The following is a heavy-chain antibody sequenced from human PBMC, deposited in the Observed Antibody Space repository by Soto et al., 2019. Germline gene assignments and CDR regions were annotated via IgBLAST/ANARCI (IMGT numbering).Heavy chain of an antibody. Sequence: SVKVSCKASGGTFSSYTISWVRQAPGQGLEWMGRIIPILGIANYAQKFQGRVTITADKSTSTAYMELSSLRSEDTAVYYCARGAHDYGDYQPDYWGQGTLVTVSS. CDR3: ARGAHDYGDYQPDY. CDR1: GGTFSSYT. D-gene: IGHD4-17*01. V-gene: IGHV1-69*02. CDR2: IIPILGIA. J-gene: IGHJ4*02.